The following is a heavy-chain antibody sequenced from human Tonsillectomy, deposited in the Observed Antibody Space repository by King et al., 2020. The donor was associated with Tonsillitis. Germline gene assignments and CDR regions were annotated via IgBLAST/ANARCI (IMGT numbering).Heavy chain of an antibody. CDR2: IYYSGST. Sequence: QVQLQESGPGLVKPSETLSLTCTVSGGSISSYYWSWIRQPPGKGLEWIGYIYYSGSTNYNPSLKSRVTISVDTSKNQFSLKLSSVTAADTAVYYCARHGITGTTKHWFDPWGQGTLVTVSS. CDR3: ARHGITGTTKHWFDP. CDR1: GGSISSYY. V-gene: IGHV4-59*08. J-gene: IGHJ5*02. D-gene: IGHD1-7*01.